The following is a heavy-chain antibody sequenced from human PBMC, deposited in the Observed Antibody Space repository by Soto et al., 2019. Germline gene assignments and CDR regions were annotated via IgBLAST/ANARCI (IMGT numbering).Heavy chain of an antibody. CDR2: ITDTGGDS. V-gene: IGHV3-23*01. CDR3: AKGSFTIFGVVSIDYYYGMDV. D-gene: IGHD3-3*01. J-gene: IGHJ6*02. CDR1: GFTFGSRA. Sequence: EVQLLVSGGDLVQPGGSLRLSCVASGFTFGSRAMSWVRQAPGEGLEWVSTITDTGGDSKSADSVRGRFAISRDNSRNTLYLQMNSLRAEDTAVYYCAKGSFTIFGVVSIDYYYGMDVWGQGTTVTVSS.